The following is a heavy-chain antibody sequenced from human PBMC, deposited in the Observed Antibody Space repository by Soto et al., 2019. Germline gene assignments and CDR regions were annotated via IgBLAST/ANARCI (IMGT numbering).Heavy chain of an antibody. CDR2: IYYSGST. V-gene: IGHV4-59*12. CDR3: ARARVVPAAVGASNWFDP. J-gene: IGHJ5*02. Sequence: PSETLSLTCTVSGGSISSYYWSWIRQPPGKGLEWIGYIYYSGSTNYNPSLKSRVTISVDTSNNQFSLKLSSVTAADTAVYYCARARVVPAAVGASNWFDPWGQGTLVTVSS. D-gene: IGHD2-2*01. CDR1: GGSISSYY.